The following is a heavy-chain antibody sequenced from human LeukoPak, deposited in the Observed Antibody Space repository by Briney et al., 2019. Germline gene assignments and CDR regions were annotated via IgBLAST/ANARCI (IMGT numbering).Heavy chain of an antibody. CDR2: INHSGTT. D-gene: IGHD3-3*01. J-gene: IGHJ4*02. CDR3: ARRRRGSYYDFWSGYYT. Sequence: AAETLSLTCAVYGGSFSGYYWSWIRQPPGKGLEWVGEINHSGTTNYNPSLKKRVTTSVDTSKTQFSLKMSSVTAADTGVYYCARRRRGSYYDFWSGYYTGGQGTLVTVSS. CDR1: GGSFSGYY. V-gene: IGHV4-34*01.